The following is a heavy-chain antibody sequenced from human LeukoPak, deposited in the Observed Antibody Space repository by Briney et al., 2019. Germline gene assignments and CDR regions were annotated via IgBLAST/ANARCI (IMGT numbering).Heavy chain of an antibody. D-gene: IGHD4-17*01. J-gene: IGHJ4*02. Sequence: KPSETLSLTCAVYGGSFSGYYWGWIRQPPGKGLEWIGEINHSGSTNYNPSLKSRVTISVDTSKNQFSLKLSSVTAADTAVYYCARDDYGDHAPFDYWGQGTLVTVSS. CDR3: ARDDYGDHAPFDY. CDR2: INHSGST. V-gene: IGHV4-34*01. CDR1: GGSFSGYY.